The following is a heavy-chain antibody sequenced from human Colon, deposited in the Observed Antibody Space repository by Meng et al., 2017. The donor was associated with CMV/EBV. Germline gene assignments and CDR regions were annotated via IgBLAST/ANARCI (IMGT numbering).Heavy chain of an antibody. CDR2: MNPNSGDT. Sequence: ASVNVSCKTSGYPFTIHYIHWVRQAPGRGLEWMGWMNPNSGDTNYAQKFQDRVTMTRDTTVNTAYLDLTSLRSADTAVYYCATLSIYDSTISDFWGQGTLVTVSS. J-gene: IGHJ4*02. V-gene: IGHV1-2*02. CDR1: GYPFTIHY. D-gene: IGHD5/OR15-5a*01. CDR3: ATLSIYDSTISDF.